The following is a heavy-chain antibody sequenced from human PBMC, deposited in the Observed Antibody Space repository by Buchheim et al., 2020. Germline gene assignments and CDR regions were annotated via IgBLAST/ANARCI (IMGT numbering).Heavy chain of an antibody. D-gene: IGHD1-14*01. CDR1: GFTFSTYA. V-gene: IGHV3-23*01. J-gene: IGHJ4*02. CDR2: LSNSGRAK. CDR3: AKDPTGAPSGPMDN. Sequence: EVQLLESGGALVQPGGSLRLSCTASGFTFSTYAMIWVRQAPGKGLEWVSSLSNSGRAKYYAGSVKGRFTVSRDNSQNTAYLKMNSLKVDDTAVYYCAKDPTGAPSGPMDNWGQGT.